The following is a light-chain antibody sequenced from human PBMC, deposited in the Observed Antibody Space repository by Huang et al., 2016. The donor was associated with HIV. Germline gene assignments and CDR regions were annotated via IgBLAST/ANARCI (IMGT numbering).Light chain of an antibody. J-gene: IGKJ4*01. V-gene: IGKV1-27*01. CDR1: QGISNY. Sequence: DIQMTQSPSSLSASVGDRVTITCRASQGISNYLAWYQQKPGKVPKVLIYAASTLQSGVPSRVSGSGSGTDFTLTISSLQPEDVATYYCQRYNSAPDLTFGGGTKVEIK. CDR3: QRYNSAPDLT. CDR2: AAS.